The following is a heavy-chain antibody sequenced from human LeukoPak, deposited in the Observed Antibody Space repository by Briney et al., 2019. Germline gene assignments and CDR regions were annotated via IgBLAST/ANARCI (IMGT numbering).Heavy chain of an antibody. J-gene: IGHJ3*02. D-gene: IGHD3-3*01. CDR2: ISNTGNNL. CDR3: AKSAAAYYDLLSGYDAFDI. V-gene: IGHV3-48*03. Sequence: GGSLRLSCAASGFIFSSYEMNWVRQAPGKGLKWVSSISNTGNNLYYADSVKGRFTISRDNAKNSLYLQMNRLRAEDTAVYFCAKSAAAYYDLLSGYDAFDIWGQGTMVTVSS. CDR1: GFIFSSYE.